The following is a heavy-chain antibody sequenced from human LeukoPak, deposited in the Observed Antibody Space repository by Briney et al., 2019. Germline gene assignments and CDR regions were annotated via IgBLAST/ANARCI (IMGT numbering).Heavy chain of an antibody. J-gene: IGHJ6*04. CDR3: ARVLRYFSNGMDV. D-gene: IGHD3-9*01. CDR1: GGSISGYY. V-gene: IGHV4-59*01. CDR2: IFYSGST. Sequence: SETLSLTCTLSGGSISGYYWSWVRQPPGKGLGWIGYIFYSGSTNYNPSLKSRVTISVDTSRNQFSLKLSSVTAADTAVYYCARVLRYFSNGMDVWGKGTTVTVSS.